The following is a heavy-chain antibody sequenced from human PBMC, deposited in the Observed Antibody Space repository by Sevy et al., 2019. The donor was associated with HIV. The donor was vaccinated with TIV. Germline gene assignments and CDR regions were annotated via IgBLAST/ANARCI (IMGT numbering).Heavy chain of an antibody. D-gene: IGHD1-26*01. J-gene: IGHJ4*02. CDR2: IYPGDSDT. CDR3: ARVSDTGSFPFDF. Sequence: GESLKISCRGSGYRFSTSCIGWVRQMPGKGLEWMGMIYPGDSDTRYSPSFQDQVTFSVAKSVTTAYLQWSSLKASDTAIYYCARVSDTGSFPFDFWGQGTLVTVSS. CDR1: GYRFSTSC. V-gene: IGHV5-51*01.